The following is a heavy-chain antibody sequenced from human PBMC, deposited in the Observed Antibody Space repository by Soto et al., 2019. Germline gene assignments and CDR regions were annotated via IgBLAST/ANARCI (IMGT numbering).Heavy chain of an antibody. D-gene: IGHD6-19*01. Sequence: QVQLQESGPGLVKPSGTLSLTCAVSGGSISSSNWWRWVRQPPGKGLEWIGEIYHSGSTNYNPSLKSRVTTSVDKPKTQFSLKLSSGTAADTAVYYCARGVRQWLVPIKGLHFDYWGQGTLVTVSS. V-gene: IGHV4-4*02. CDR1: GGSISSSNW. CDR3: ARGVRQWLVPIKGLHFDY. J-gene: IGHJ4*02. CDR2: IYHSGST.